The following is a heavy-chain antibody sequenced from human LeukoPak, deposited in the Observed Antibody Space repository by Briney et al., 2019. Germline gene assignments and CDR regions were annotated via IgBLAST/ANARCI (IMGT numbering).Heavy chain of an antibody. Sequence: VASVKVSCKASGGTFSSYAISWARQAPGQGLEWMGRIIPIFGTANYAQKFQGRVTITTDESTSTAYMELSSLRSEDTAVYYCARDRSPPRYNWNYGWFDPWGQGTLVTVSS. CDR1: GGTFSSYA. CDR2: IIPIFGTA. V-gene: IGHV1-69*05. CDR3: ARDRSPPRYNWNYGWFDP. J-gene: IGHJ5*02. D-gene: IGHD1-7*01.